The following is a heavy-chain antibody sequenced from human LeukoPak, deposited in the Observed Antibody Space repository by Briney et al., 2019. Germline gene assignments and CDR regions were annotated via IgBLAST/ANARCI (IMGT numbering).Heavy chain of an antibody. CDR3: ATHCTSSTCYAY. J-gene: IGHJ4*02. Sequence: GGSLRLSCAGSGFTFSTYAMSWVRHAPGKGREWVSGISGGGGDTDYADSVKGRFTVSRDNSKKMLYLQMSSLRAEDKAIYYCATHCTSSTCYAYWGQGTLVTVSS. CDR2: ISGGGGDT. CDR1: GFTFSTYA. D-gene: IGHD2-2*01. V-gene: IGHV3-23*01.